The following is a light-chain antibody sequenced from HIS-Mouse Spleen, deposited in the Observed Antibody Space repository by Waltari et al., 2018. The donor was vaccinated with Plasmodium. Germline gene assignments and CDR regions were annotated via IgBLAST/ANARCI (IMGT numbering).Light chain of an antibody. Sequence: SYEPSQPPSVSVSPGQTARITCSGDALPKKYAYWYQQKSGQAPVLVIYEDRKRPSGIPGRFSGSSSGTMATLTISGAQVEDEADYYCYSTDSSGNHRVFGGGTKLTVL. CDR3: YSTDSSGNHRV. J-gene: IGLJ3*02. CDR2: EDR. V-gene: IGLV3-10*01. CDR1: ALPKKY.